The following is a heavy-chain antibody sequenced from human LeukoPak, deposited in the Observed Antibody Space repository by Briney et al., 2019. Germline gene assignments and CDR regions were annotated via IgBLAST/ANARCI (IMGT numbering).Heavy chain of an antibody. CDR3: ARDRGYKAIDY. J-gene: IGHJ4*02. CDR2: ISSSSNI. D-gene: IGHD2-2*02. V-gene: IGHV3-69-1*01. CDR1: GFTFSGYS. Sequence: GGSLRLSCAAFGFTFSGYSMNWVRQAPGKGLEWLSSISSSSNIYYADSVKGRFTISRDNAKNSLYLQMNSLRAEDTAVYYCARDRGYKAIDYWGQGTLVTVSS.